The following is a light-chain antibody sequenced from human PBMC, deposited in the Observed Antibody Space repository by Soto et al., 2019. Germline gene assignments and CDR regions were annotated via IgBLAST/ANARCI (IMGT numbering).Light chain of an antibody. Sequence: QSALTQPRSVYGSPGQSVTISCTGTSSDVGGYNYVSWYQQHPGKAPKLMIYDVSKRPSGVPDRFSGSKSGNTASLTISGLQAEDEADYYCCSYAGSYTVWVFGGGTKLTVL. CDR3: CSYAGSYTVWV. J-gene: IGLJ3*02. CDR2: DVS. CDR1: SSDVGGYNY. V-gene: IGLV2-11*01.